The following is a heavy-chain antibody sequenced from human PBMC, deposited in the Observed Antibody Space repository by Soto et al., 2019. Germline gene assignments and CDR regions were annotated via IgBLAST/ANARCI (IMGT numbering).Heavy chain of an antibody. CDR3: ARVGGRGYSYGLDY. CDR1: GGSISSGGYS. D-gene: IGHD5-18*01. CDR2: IYHSGST. Sequence: QLQLQESGSGLVKPSQTLSLTCAVSGGSISSGGYSWSWIRQPPGKGLEWIGYIYHSGSTYYNPSLKSRVTISVDRSKNQFSLKLSSVTAADTAVYSCARVGGRGYSYGLDYWGQGTLVTVSS. J-gene: IGHJ4*02. V-gene: IGHV4-30-2*01.